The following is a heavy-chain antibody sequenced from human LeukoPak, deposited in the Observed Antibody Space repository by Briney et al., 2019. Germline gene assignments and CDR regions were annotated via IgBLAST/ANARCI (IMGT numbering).Heavy chain of an antibody. Sequence: AASVKVSCKASGFSFATPAVQWVRQTRGQRLVWIGWTVVGSGLTNNAQRFQERVTITRDMSTSTAYMELSSLRSEDTAVYYCAATLTVTTGSTYYGMDVWGQGTTVTVSS. CDR2: TVVGSGLT. V-gene: IGHV1-58*01. CDR3: AATLTVTTGSTYYGMDV. CDR1: GFSFATPA. J-gene: IGHJ6*02. D-gene: IGHD4-17*01.